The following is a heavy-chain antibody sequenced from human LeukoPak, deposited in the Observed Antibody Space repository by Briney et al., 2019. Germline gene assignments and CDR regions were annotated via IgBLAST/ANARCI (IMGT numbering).Heavy chain of an antibody. D-gene: IGHD1-14*01. CDR2: ISSSSSYI. J-gene: IGHJ6*03. Sequence: PRRSLRLSCAASGFTFSSYSMNWVRQAPGKGLEWVSSISSSSSYIYYAGSVKGRFTSSRDNAKNSLYLQMNSLRAEDTAVYYCARGGGAPGYYMDVWGKGTTVTVSS. CDR3: ARGGGAPGYYMDV. V-gene: IGHV3-21*01. CDR1: GFTFSSYS.